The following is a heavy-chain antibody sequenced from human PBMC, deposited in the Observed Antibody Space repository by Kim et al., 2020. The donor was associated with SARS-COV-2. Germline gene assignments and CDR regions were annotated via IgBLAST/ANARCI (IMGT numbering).Heavy chain of an antibody. CDR1: GFSFGSFA. Sequence: GGSLRLSCEASGFSFGSFAMSWVRQAPGKGLEWVSTLSGSGDKTHYADSVRGRFTISRDNSKKTLYLQLSSLRVDDTAVYFCAKGDYYGAGSNYRFYYYYCMDVWGQGTTVTV. CDR2: LSGSGDKT. J-gene: IGHJ6*02. D-gene: IGHD3-10*01. V-gene: IGHV3-23*01. CDR3: AKGDYYGAGSNYRFYYYYCMDV.